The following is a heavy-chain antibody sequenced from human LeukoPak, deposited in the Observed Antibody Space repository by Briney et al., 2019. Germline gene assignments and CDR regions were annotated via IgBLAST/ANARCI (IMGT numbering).Heavy chain of an antibody. Sequence: PGGSLRLSCAASGFTFSSYGMSWVRQAPGKGLEWVSAISGSGGSTYYADSVKGRFTISRDNSKNTLYLQMNSLRAEDTAVYYCAKNIAAQRYFDYWGQGTLVTVSS. CDR1: GFTFSSYG. J-gene: IGHJ4*02. CDR2: ISGSGGST. V-gene: IGHV3-23*01. D-gene: IGHD6-6*01. CDR3: AKNIAAQRYFDY.